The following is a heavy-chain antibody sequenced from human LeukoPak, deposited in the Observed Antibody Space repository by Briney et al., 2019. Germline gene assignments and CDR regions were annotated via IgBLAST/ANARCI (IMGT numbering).Heavy chain of an antibody. D-gene: IGHD3-10*01. V-gene: IGHV4-34*01. CDR2: INHSGST. Sequence: KAGGSLRLSCAASGFTFNSYVMSWVRQPPGKGLEWIGEINHSGSTNYNPSLKSRVTISVDTSKNQFSLKLSSVTAADTAVYYCARPRGRNWFDPWGQGDPGHRLL. J-gene: IGHJ5*02. CDR3: ARPRGRNWFDP. CDR1: GFTFNSYV.